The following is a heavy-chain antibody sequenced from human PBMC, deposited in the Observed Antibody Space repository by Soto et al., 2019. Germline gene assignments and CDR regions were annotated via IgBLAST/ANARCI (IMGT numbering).Heavy chain of an antibody. CDR3: ARLHGYCISSSCHGHYAMDV. J-gene: IGHJ6*02. CDR2: IYYSGST. V-gene: IGHV4-39*01. D-gene: IGHD2-2*01. Sequence: QLQLQESGPGLVKPSETLSLTCTVSSAPVSSITYTWGWIRHPQGKGLGGMGGIYYSGSTYYNPSLNSRVTVSVDTSKNQFSLKVTSVTAADTAVYYCARLHGYCISSSCHGHYAMDVWGQGTTVTVSS. CDR1: SAPVSSITYT.